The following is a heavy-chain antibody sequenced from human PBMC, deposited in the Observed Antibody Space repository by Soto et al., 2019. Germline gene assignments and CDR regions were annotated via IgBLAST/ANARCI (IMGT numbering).Heavy chain of an antibody. CDR1: GFTFSDNL. Sequence: QVQLVQSGAELKKPGASVNISCTASGFTFSDNLINWVRQVPGQGLEWMGWLNPDTGNTRYSETFQGRVTISRHPSASIAYLELSGLENEGKALYFCARDIQSVGPRANEAFDFWGQGTMSTVSS. CDR2: LNPDTGNT. CDR3: ARDIQSVGPRANEAFDF. D-gene: IGHD5-18*01. V-gene: IGHV1-3*01. J-gene: IGHJ3*01.